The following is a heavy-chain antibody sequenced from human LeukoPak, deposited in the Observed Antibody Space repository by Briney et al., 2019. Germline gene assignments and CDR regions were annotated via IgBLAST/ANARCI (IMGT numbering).Heavy chain of an antibody. V-gene: IGHV4-30-4*08. CDR1: GGSISSGDYY. CDR3: ATDHARSWDEGYNWFDP. CDR2: IYYSGST. J-gene: IGHJ5*02. D-gene: IGHD6-13*01. Sequence: PSQTLSLTCTVSGGSISSGDYYWSWIRQPPGKGLGWIGYIYYSGSTYYNPSLKSRVTISVATSKNQFSLKLTSVTAADTAVYYCATDHARSWDEGYNWFDPWGQGTLVTVSS.